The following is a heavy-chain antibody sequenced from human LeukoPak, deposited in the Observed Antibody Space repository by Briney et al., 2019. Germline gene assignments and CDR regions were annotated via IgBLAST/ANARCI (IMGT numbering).Heavy chain of an antibody. CDR1: GFTFSSYA. J-gene: IGHJ4*02. V-gene: IGHV3-23*01. Sequence: GGSLRLSCTASGFTFSSYAMSWVRQAPGKGLEWVSAISASGGSTYYADSVKGRFTISRDNSKNTLYLQMNSLRAEDTAAYYCAKDMYDHYGLRYDYWGQGTLVTVSS. D-gene: IGHD3-10*01. CDR3: AKDMYDHYGLRYDY. CDR2: ISASGGST.